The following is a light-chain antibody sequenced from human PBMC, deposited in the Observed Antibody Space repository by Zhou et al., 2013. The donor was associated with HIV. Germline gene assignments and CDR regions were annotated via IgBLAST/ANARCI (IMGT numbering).Light chain of an antibody. CDR2: GAS. V-gene: IGKV1-9*01. J-gene: IGKJ3*01. CDR1: QDISSF. Sequence: DIQLTQSPSFLSASVGDRVTITCRASQDISSFLAWYQQKPGKAPKLLIYGASSRATGIPDRFSGSGSGTDFTLTISRLEPEDFAVYYCQHYGTSPPGVTFGPGTTVDIK. CDR3: QHYGTSPPGVT.